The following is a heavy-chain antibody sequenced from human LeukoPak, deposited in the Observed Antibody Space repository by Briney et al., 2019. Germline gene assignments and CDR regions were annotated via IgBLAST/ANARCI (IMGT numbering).Heavy chain of an antibody. V-gene: IGHV3-23*01. CDR1: GFTFSSYG. Sequence: YPGGSLRLSCAASGFTFSSYGMSWVRQAPGKGLEWVSIISDSGANTYYADSVRGRFTISRDNSKNTLYLQMNSLRAEDTAVYYCAKIACSGGSCYYTVVYYYMDVWGKGTTVTISS. CDR2: ISDSGANT. CDR3: AKIACSGGSCYYTVVYYYMDV. J-gene: IGHJ6*03. D-gene: IGHD2-15*01.